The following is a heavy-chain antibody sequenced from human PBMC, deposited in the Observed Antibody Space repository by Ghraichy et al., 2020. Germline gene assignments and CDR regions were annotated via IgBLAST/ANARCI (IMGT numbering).Heavy chain of an antibody. CDR3: ARVNSPMSGGGYYYGMDV. Sequence: SVKVSCKASGGTFSSYAISWVRQAPGQGLEWMGRIIPILGIANYAQKFQGRVTITADKSTSTAYMELSSLRSEDTAVYYCARVNSPMSGGGYYYGMDVWGQGTTVTVSS. CDR2: IIPILGIA. V-gene: IGHV1-69*04. CDR1: GGTFSSYA. J-gene: IGHJ6*02. D-gene: IGHD3-16*01.